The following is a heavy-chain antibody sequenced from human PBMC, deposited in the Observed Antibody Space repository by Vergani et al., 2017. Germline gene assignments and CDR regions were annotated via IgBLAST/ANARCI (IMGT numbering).Heavy chain of an antibody. D-gene: IGHD6-13*01. J-gene: IGHJ3*02. CDR3: TSCLTYSSSRYDAFDI. CDR1: GFTFSDHY. V-gene: IGHV3-72*01. Sequence: EVQLVESGGGLLQPGGSLRVSCAASGFTFSDHYIDWVRQAPGKGLEWVGRSRNKANSYSTEYAASVKGRFTISRDESRNSLYLQMNSLRTEDTAVYYCTSCLTYSSSRYDAFDIWGQGAMVTVSA. CDR2: SRNKANSYST.